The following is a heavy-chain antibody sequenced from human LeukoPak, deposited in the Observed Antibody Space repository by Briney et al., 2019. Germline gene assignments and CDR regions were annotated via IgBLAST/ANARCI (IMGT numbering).Heavy chain of an antibody. Sequence: GGSLRLSCAASGFTFSTYWMHWVRQAPGKGLVWVARINSDGSSTTYADSVKGRFTISRDDAKNTLYLQMNSLRAEDTAVYYCARDLSHQYSGMDLWGLGTSVTVSS. CDR1: GFTFSTYW. CDR2: INSDGSST. D-gene: IGHD3-10*01. V-gene: IGHV3-74*01. CDR3: ARDLSHQYSGMDL. J-gene: IGHJ6*02.